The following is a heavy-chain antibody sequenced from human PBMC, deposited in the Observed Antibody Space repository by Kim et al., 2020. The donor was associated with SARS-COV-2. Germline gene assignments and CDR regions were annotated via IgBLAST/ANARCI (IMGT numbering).Heavy chain of an antibody. CDR1: GGSISSYY. D-gene: IGHD1-26*01. CDR2: IYYSGSS. V-gene: IGHV4-59*01. J-gene: IGHJ6*02. CDR3: ARAEWGGSYYYYYGMDV. Sequence: SETLSLTCTVSGGSISSYYWSWIRQPPGKGLEWIGYIYYSGSSNYNHSLKSRVSISVDTSKNQFFLKLSSVTAADTAVYYCARAEWGGSYYYYYGMDVWGQGTTGTGSS.